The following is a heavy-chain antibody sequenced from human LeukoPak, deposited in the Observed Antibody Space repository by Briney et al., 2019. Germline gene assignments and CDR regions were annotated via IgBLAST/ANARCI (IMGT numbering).Heavy chain of an antibody. CDR2: ISGSGGST. CDR1: GFTFSSYG. Sequence: GGSLRLSCAASGFTFSSYGMSWVRLAPGKGLEWVSVISGSGGSTYYAASVKGRFTISRDNSKNTLYLQMNSLRAEDTAVYYCAKGAVAGRLLDFGYWGQGTLVTVSS. V-gene: IGHV3-23*01. J-gene: IGHJ4*02. D-gene: IGHD6-19*01. CDR3: AKGAVAGRLLDFGY.